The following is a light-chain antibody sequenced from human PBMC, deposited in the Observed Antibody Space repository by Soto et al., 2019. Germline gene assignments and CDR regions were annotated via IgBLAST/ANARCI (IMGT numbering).Light chain of an antibody. CDR1: SSNIGSNY. J-gene: IGLJ2*01. CDR3: AAWDDSLSVL. V-gene: IGLV1-47*01. Sequence: QLVLTRPPSASGTPGQRVTISCSGSSSNIGSNYVYWYQQLPGTAPKLLIYRNNQRPSGVPDRFSGSKSGTSASLAISGLRSEDEADYYCAAWDDSLSVLFGGGTKLTVL. CDR2: RNN.